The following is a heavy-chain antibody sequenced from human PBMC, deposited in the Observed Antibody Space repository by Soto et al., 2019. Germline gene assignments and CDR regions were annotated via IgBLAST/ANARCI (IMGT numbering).Heavy chain of an antibody. V-gene: IGHV4-30-4*01. CDR2: IYYSGRT. Sequence: SETLSLTCTVSGGSISSGDYYWSWIRPPPGKGLEWIGYIYYSGRTYYNPSLKSRVTISVDTSKNQFSLKLSSVTAADTAVYYCARQLTESGSYHDAFDIWGQGTMVTVSS. J-gene: IGHJ3*02. D-gene: IGHD1-26*01. CDR1: GGSISSGDYY. CDR3: ARQLTESGSYHDAFDI.